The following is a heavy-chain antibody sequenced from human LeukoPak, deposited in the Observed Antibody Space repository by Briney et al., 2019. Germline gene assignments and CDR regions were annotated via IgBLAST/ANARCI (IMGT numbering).Heavy chain of an antibody. D-gene: IGHD1-1*01. Sequence: SETLSLTCAVYGGSFSGYYWSWIRQPPGKGLEWIGEINHSGSTNYNPSLKSRVTISVDTSKNQFSLKLSSVTAADTAVYYCAREGTTGTTRLVDYWGQGTLVTVSS. CDR1: GGSFSGYY. V-gene: IGHV4-34*01. CDR3: AREGTTGTTRLVDY. CDR2: INHSGST. J-gene: IGHJ4*02.